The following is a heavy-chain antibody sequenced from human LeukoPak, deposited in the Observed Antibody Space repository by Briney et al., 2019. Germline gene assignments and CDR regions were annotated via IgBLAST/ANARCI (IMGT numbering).Heavy chain of an antibody. J-gene: IGHJ4*02. CDR2: ISGSGGSI. V-gene: IGHV3-23*01. D-gene: IGHD5-12*01. Sequence: GGSLRLSCAASGFIFSSYAMSWVRQAPGKGLEWVSGISGSGGSIYYSDSVKGRFTISRDNSKNTLFLQMNSLRAEDTAVYYCAKDRGPYSGYDSFFDFWGQGTLVTVSS. CDR1: GFIFSSYA. CDR3: AKDRGPYSGYDSFFDF.